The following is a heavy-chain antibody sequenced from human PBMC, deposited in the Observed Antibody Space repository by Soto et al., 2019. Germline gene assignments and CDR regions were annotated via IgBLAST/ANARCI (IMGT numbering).Heavy chain of an antibody. V-gene: IGHV3-23*01. D-gene: IGHD3-16*02. CDR2: ISGSGDRT. Sequence: GGSLRLSCEASGFPFTTYAMSWVRQAPGKGLEWVSGISGSGDRTHYIDSVKGRFTISRDNSKNTLYLQMSSLRAEDTAVYYCAKASTYEYVWGSYRYYFNSWGQGTLVTVSS. J-gene: IGHJ4*02. CDR3: AKASTYEYVWGSYRYYFNS. CDR1: GFPFTTYA.